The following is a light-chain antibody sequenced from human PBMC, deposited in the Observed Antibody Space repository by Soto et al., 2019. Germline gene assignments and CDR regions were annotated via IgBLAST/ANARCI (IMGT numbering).Light chain of an antibody. V-gene: IGLV4-69*01. CDR1: SGHSSYA. Sequence: QPVLTQSPSTSASLGASVKLTCTLRSGHSSYAIAWHQQQPEKGPRYLMKLNSDGSHSKGDGIPDRFSGSSSGAERYLTISSLQSDDEADYYCQTWGTGVVFGGGTKLTVL. J-gene: IGLJ2*01. CDR3: QTWGTGVV. CDR2: LNSDGSH.